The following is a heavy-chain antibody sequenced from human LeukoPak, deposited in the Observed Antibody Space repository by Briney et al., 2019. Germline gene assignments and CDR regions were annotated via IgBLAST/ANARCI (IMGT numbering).Heavy chain of an antibody. Sequence: GGSLRLSCAASGFTFSDYYMSWIRQAPGKGLEWVSYISSSGSTIYYADSVKGRFTISRDNAKSSLYLQMNSLRAEDTAVYYCASQYKTVTTYYWGQGTLVTVSS. CDR1: GFTFSDYY. V-gene: IGHV3-11*01. CDR3: ASQYKTVTTYY. D-gene: IGHD4-17*01. J-gene: IGHJ4*02. CDR2: ISSSGSTI.